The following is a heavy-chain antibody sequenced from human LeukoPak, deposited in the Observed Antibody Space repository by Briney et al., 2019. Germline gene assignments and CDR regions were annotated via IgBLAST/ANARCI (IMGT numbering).Heavy chain of an antibody. CDR2: ISSSSSYI. CDR1: GFTFSSYS. D-gene: IGHD3-22*01. V-gene: IGHV3-21*01. Sequence: PGGSLRLSCAASGFTFSSYSMNWVRQAPGKGLEWVSSISSSSSYIYYADSVKGRFTISRDNAKNSLYLQMNSLRAEGTAVYYCARAHYYDSSGYYYDVTWGQGTLVTVSS. CDR3: ARAHYYDSSGYYYDVT. J-gene: IGHJ5*02.